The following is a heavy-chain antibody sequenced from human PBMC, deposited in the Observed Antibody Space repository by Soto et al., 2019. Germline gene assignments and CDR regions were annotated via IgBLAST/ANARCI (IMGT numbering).Heavy chain of an antibody. CDR1: AFTFTNYG. CDR3: AKFGGSTWDYGMDV. V-gene: IGHV3-23*01. D-gene: IGHD6-13*01. Sequence: EVQLLESGGGLVQPGGSLRLSCTASAFTFTNYGMSWVRQAPGKGLEWVSGVSKSGGSTYYADSVKGRFTIPRDNSKNTLYLQTNSLRAEDTAVYYCAKFGGSTWDYGMDVWGQGTTVIVSS. CDR2: VSKSGGST. J-gene: IGHJ6*02.